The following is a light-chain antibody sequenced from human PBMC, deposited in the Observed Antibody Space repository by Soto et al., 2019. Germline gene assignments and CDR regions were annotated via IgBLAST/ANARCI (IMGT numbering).Light chain of an antibody. CDR1: QSVSSSY. Sequence: EIVLTQSPGTLSLSPGERATLACRASQSVSSSYLAWYQQKPGQAPRLLIYGASSRATGIPDRFSGSASGTDFTITISRLEPEDFAVYYGQQYGSSPWTFGQGTKVDI. CDR3: QQYGSSPWT. V-gene: IGKV3-20*01. J-gene: IGKJ1*01. CDR2: GAS.